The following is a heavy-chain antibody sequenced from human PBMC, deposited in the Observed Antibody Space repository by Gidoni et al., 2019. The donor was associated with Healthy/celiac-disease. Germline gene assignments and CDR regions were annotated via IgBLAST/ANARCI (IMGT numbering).Heavy chain of an antibody. CDR2: IDPSDSYT. Sequence: EVQLVQSGAEVKKPGESLRISCKGSGYSFTSYWISWVRQMPGKGLEWMGRIDPSDSYTNYSPSFQGHVTISADKSISTAYLQWSSLKASDTAMYYCARLVNGYSYGNNWFDPWGQGTLVTVSS. V-gene: IGHV5-10-1*03. D-gene: IGHD5-18*01. J-gene: IGHJ5*02. CDR1: GYSFTSYW. CDR3: ARLVNGYSYGNNWFDP.